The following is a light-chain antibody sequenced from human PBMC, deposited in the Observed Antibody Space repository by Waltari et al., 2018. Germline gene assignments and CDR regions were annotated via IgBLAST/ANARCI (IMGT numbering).Light chain of an antibody. Sequence: EVVMTQSPATLSVSPGEGATVSCRASQSVRSNVAWYQQTPGQAPRLLIYGASTRAPGIPDRFSGRGSGTEFILTISSLQSEDFAVYYCQQYNNWPPWTFGQGTKVEIK. CDR3: QQYNNWPPWT. CDR2: GAS. J-gene: IGKJ1*01. V-gene: IGKV3-15*01. CDR1: QSVRSN.